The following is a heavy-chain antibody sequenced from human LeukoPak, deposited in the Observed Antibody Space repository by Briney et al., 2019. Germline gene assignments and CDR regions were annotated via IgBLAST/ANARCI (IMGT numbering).Heavy chain of an antibody. V-gene: IGHV4-39*01. Sequence: PSETLSLTCTVSGGSIRSSSYYWGWIRQPPGKGLEWIGSIYYSGSTYYNPSPKSRVTISVDTSKNQFSLRLSSVTAADTAVYYCARVSGQFYFYYYMDVWGKGTTVTISS. J-gene: IGHJ6*03. D-gene: IGHD6-19*01. CDR2: IYYSGST. CDR3: ARVSGQFYFYYYMDV. CDR1: GGSIRSSSYY.